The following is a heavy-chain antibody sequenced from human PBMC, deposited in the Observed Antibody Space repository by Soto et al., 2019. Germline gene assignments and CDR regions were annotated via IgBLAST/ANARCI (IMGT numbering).Heavy chain of an antibody. CDR3: ARFGVYCSSTSCYEVGAFDI. CDR2: INPSGGST. Sequence: GGSVEVSCKASGYTFPSYYMHWVRQAPGQGLEWMGIINPSGGSTSYAQKFQGRVTMTRDTSTSTVYMELSSLRSEDTAVYYCARFGVYCSSTSCYEVGAFDIWGQGTMVTVSS. V-gene: IGHV1-46*03. J-gene: IGHJ3*02. D-gene: IGHD2-2*01. CDR1: GYTFPSYY.